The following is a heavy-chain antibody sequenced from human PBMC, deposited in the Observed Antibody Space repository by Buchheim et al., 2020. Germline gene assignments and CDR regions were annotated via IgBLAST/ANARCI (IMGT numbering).Heavy chain of an antibody. D-gene: IGHD6-19*01. CDR1: GFTFSSYA. J-gene: IGHJ4*02. CDR3: ARDQWLVRYFDY. V-gene: IGHV3-30*04. CDR2: ISYDGSNK. Sequence: QVQLVESGGGVVQPGRSLRLSCAASGFTFSSYAMHWVRQAPGKGLEWVAVISYDGSNKYYADSVKGRFTISRDNSKNTLYLQRNSLRAEDTAVYYGARDQWLVRYFDYWGQGTL.